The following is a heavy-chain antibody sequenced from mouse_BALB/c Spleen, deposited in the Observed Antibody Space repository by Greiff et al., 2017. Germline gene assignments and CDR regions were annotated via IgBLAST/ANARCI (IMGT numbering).Heavy chain of an antibody. J-gene: IGHJ2*01. V-gene: IGHV7-3*02. CDR3: ASYGNYYFDY. D-gene: IGHD2-1*01. CDR1: GFTFTDYY. CDR2: LRNKANGYTT. Sequence: EVKLMESGGGLVQPGGSLRLSCATSGFTFTDYYMSWVRQPPGKALEWLGFLRNKANGYTTEYSASVKGRFTISRDNSQSILYLQMNTLRAEDSATYYCASYGNYYFDYWGQGTTLTVSS.